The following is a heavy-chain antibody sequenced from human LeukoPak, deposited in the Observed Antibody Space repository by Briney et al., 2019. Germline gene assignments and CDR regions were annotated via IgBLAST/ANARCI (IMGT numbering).Heavy chain of an antibody. Sequence: ASVKVSCKASGYTFTSYGFSWVRQAPGQGLEWMGWISTYYGNTSYAQKLQDRVTMTTDTSTSTAYMELTSLRSDDTAVYYCARVYSTNYYGSGDRPFLFDYWGQGTVVTVSS. CDR2: ISTYYGNT. CDR3: ARVYSTNYYGSGDRPFLFDY. CDR1: GYTFTSYG. D-gene: IGHD3-10*01. V-gene: IGHV1-18*01. J-gene: IGHJ4*02.